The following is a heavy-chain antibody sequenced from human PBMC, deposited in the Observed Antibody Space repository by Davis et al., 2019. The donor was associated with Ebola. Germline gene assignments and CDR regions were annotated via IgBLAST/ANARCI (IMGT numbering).Heavy chain of an antibody. CDR3: ASRYGSGSYFTY. V-gene: IGHV3-23*01. CDR2: ISTSGGST. Sequence: GESLKISCAASGFTFTSYAMSWVRQAPGKGLEWVSAISTSGGSTYYADSVKGRFTISRDNSKNTLYLQMNNLSAEDTAVYYCASRYGSGSYFTYWGQGTLVTVTS. D-gene: IGHD3-10*01. CDR1: GFTFTSYA. J-gene: IGHJ4*02.